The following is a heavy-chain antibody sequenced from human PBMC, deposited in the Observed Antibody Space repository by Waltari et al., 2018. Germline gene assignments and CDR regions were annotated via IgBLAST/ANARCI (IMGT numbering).Heavy chain of an antibody. CDR1: GFTFSSYA. CDR3: AKRGAYGSLHSDY. Sequence: EVQLLESGGGLVQPGGSLRLSCAASGFTFSSYAMSWVRQAPGQGREWVSAMSGSGGSTYYADSVKGRFTTSRDNSKNTLYLQMNSLRAEDMAVDYCAKRGAYGSLHSDYWGQGTLVTVSS. V-gene: IGHV3-23*01. D-gene: IGHD4-17*01. J-gene: IGHJ4*02. CDR2: MSGSGGST.